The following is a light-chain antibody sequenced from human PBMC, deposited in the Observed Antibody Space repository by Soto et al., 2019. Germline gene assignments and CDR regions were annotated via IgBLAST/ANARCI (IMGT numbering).Light chain of an antibody. CDR3: MQGTYSPLT. CDR1: QSLVFSDGNTY. V-gene: IGKV2-30*01. J-gene: IGKJ4*01. CDR2: MVS. Sequence: DVVLTQSPLSLPVTLGQPASISCRSSQSLVFSDGNTYLNWFQQRPGHSPRRLIYMVSNRDSGVPDRFSGSRSGTDFTLKISRVEAEEVGIYYCMQGTYSPLTVGGGTKLEIK.